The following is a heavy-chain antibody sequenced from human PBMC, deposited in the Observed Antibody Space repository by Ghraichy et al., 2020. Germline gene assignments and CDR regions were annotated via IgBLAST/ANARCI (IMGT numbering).Heavy chain of an antibody. V-gene: IGHV3-23*01. Sequence: GRSLRLSCAASGFTFSSYAMSWVRQAPGKGLEWVSAISGSGGSTYYADSVKGRFTISRDNSKNTLYLQMNSLRAEDTAVYYCAKYDYVWGSYRYGYFQHWGQGTLVTVSS. CDR2: ISGSGGST. CDR3: AKYDYVWGSYRYGYFQH. D-gene: IGHD3-16*02. CDR1: GFTFSSYA. J-gene: IGHJ1*01.